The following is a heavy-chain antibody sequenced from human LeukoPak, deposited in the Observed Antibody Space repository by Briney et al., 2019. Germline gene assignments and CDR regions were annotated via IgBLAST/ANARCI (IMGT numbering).Heavy chain of an antibody. CDR2: ISAYNGNT. D-gene: IGHD1-26*01. Sequence: ASVKVSCNASGYTFTSYGISWVRQAPGQGLEWMGWISAYNGNTNYAQKLQGRVTMTTDTSTSTAYMELRSLRSDDTAVYYCARVNSGSYFPYYYYYYYMDVWGKGTTVTVSS. J-gene: IGHJ6*03. CDR3: ARVNSGSYFPYYYYYYYMDV. CDR1: GYTFTSYG. V-gene: IGHV1-18*01.